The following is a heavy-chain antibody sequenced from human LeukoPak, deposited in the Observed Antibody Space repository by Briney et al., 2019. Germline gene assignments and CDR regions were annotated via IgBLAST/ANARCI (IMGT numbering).Heavy chain of an antibody. D-gene: IGHD3-9*01. CDR2: ISYDGSNK. Sequence: PGRSLRLSCAASGFTFSSYAMHWVRQAPGKGLEWVAVISYDGSNKYYADSVKGRFTISRDNSKNTLYLQMNSLRAEDTAVYYCARLLRYFDWLLGGGMDVWGQGTTVTVSS. CDR1: GFTFSSYA. CDR3: ARLLRYFDWLLGGGMDV. J-gene: IGHJ6*02. V-gene: IGHV3-30-3*01.